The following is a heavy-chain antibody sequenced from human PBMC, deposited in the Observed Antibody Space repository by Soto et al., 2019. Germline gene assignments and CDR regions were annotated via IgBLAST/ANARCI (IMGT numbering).Heavy chain of an antibody. V-gene: IGHV3-30*18. Sequence: QVQLVESGGGVVQPGRSLRLSCAASGFTFSSYGMHWVRQAPGKGLEWVAVISYDGSNKYYADSVKGRFTISRDNSKNTVYLQMNSLRAEDTAVYYCAKGEQWLVPFDYWGQGTLVTVSS. D-gene: IGHD6-19*01. CDR3: AKGEQWLVPFDY. CDR1: GFTFSSYG. CDR2: ISYDGSNK. J-gene: IGHJ4*02.